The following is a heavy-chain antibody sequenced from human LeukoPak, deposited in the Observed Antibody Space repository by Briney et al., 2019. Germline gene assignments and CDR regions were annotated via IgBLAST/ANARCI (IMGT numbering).Heavy chain of an antibody. CDR2: ISSSSSTI. Sequence: GGSLRLSCAASGFTFSSYAMSWVRQAPGKGLEWVSYISSSSSTIYYADSVKGRFTISRDNAKNSLYLQMNSLRAEDTAVYYCAREYSGYYYYYGMDVWGQGTTVTVSS. V-gene: IGHV3-48*01. CDR1: GFTFSSYA. J-gene: IGHJ6*02. D-gene: IGHD1-26*01. CDR3: AREYSGYYYYYGMDV.